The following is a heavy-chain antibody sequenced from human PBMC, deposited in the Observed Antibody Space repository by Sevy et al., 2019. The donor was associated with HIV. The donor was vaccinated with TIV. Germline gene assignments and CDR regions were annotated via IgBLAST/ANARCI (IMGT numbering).Heavy chain of an antibody. D-gene: IGHD2-21*02. V-gene: IGHV4-59*08. J-gene: IGHJ4*02. CDR3: ARHASQGDDPLDL. CDR2: IHYSGRT. Sequence: SETLSLTCAVSGGSISGHYWSWIRQPPGKGLEFIGWIHYSGRTSYTPSVSSRVSMSIDTSTNQFSLKLFSLTAADTAVYYCARHASQGDDPLDLWGRGTLVTVSS. CDR1: GGSISGHY.